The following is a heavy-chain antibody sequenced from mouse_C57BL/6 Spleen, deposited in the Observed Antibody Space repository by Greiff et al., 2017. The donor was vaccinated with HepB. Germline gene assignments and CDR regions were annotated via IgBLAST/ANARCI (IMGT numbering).Heavy chain of an antibody. CDR3: ARHYGNYWYFDV. J-gene: IGHJ1*03. V-gene: IGHV1-72*01. CDR2: IDPNSGGT. D-gene: IGHD2-1*01. Sequence: PGRGLEWIGRIDPNSGGTKYNEKFKSKATLTVDKPSSTAYMQLSSLTSEDSAVYYCARHYGNYWYFDVWGTGTTVTVSS.